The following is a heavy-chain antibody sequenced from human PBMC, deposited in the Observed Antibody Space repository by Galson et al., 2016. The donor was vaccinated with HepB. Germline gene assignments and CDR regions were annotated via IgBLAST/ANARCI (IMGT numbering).Heavy chain of an antibody. V-gene: IGHV3-48*01. CDR1: GFTFGSFN. CDR3: ARIGLSNGWLNYFDI. Sequence: SLRLSCAASGFTFGSFNMNWVRQAPGKGLEWISYISTSSRTIYYADSVKGRFTISRDNAKDSLFLQMNNLRAADTAVYYCARIGLSNGWLNYFDIWGQGTLVTVSS. J-gene: IGHJ4*02. CDR2: ISTSSRTI. D-gene: IGHD3-22*01.